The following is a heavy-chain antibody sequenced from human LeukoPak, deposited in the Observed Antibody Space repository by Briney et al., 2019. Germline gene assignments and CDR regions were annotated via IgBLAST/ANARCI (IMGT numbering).Heavy chain of an antibody. Sequence: ASVKVSCKASGYTFTSYYMHWVRQATGQGLEWMGWMNPNSGNTGYAQKFQGRVTMTRNTSISTAYMELSSLRSEDTAVYYCARGVQRITMVRGVNGRWFDPWGQGTLVTVSS. CDR2: MNPNSGNT. D-gene: IGHD3-10*01. V-gene: IGHV1-8*02. CDR1: GYTFTSYY. CDR3: ARGVQRITMVRGVNGRWFDP. J-gene: IGHJ5*02.